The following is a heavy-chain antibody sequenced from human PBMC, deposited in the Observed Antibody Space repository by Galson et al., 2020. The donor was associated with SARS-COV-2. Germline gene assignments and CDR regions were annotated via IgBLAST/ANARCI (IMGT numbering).Heavy chain of an antibody. CDR2: IYPNSGDT. Sequence: ASVNVSCQTSGYTFMPYYMHWVRQAPGQGLEWIGWIYPNSGDTYYGQKFQGRVTLTRDTSVNTVYLELSGLRSYDTAIYYCARENWYYDYWGQGTAVTVSS. D-gene: IGHD1-1*01. V-gene: IGHV1-2*02. CDR1: GYTFMPYY. J-gene: IGHJ4*02. CDR3: ARENWYYDY.